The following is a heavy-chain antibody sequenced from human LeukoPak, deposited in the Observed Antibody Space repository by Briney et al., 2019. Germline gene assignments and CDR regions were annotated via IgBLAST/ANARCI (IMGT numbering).Heavy chain of an antibody. V-gene: IGHV4-38-2*02. J-gene: IGHJ5*02. CDR3: ARANNWFDP. Sequence: PSETLSLICTVSGYSIRTDYYWGWIRQPPGKGPQWIGTINKSGNTYYNPSLKSRVTISVDTSKNQFSLKLSSVTAADTAVYYCARANNWFDPWGQGTLVTVSS. CDR2: INKSGNT. CDR1: GYSIRTDYY.